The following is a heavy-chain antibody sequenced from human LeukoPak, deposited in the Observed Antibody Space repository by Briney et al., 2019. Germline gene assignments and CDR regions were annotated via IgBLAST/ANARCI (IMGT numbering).Heavy chain of an antibody. D-gene: IGHD3-10*01. Sequence: GGSLRLSCAASGFTFSSYWMSWVRQAPGKGLEWVANIKQDGSEKYYVDSVKGRFTISRDNAKNSLYLQMNSLRAEDTAVYYCARVLGGYGSGIVRYYIDYWAQGTLVTVSS. CDR1: GFTFSSYW. V-gene: IGHV3-7*01. J-gene: IGHJ4*02. CDR3: ARVLGGYGSGIVRYYIDY. CDR2: IKQDGSEK.